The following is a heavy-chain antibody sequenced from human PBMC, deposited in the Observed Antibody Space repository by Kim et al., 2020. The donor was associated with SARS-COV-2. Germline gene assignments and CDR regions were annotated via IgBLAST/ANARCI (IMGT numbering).Heavy chain of an antibody. V-gene: IGHV3-48*03. J-gene: IGHJ6*02. D-gene: IGHD3-10*01. Sequence: VKGRFTIARDNAKNSLYLQMNSLRAEDTAVYYCARDYSPHYGYYYYYGMDVWGQGTTVTVSS. CDR3: ARDYSPHYGYYYYYGMDV.